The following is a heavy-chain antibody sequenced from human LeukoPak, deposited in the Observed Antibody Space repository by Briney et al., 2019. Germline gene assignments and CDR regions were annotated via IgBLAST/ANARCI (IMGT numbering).Heavy chain of an antibody. Sequence: PGGPLRLSCAASGFTFSSYAMHWVRQAPGKGLEWVAVISYDGSNKYYADSVKGRFTISRDNSKNTLYLQMNSLRAEDTAVYYCARGDVDTATLDYWGQGTLVTVSS. CDR3: ARGDVDTATLDY. J-gene: IGHJ4*02. CDR1: GFTFSSYA. D-gene: IGHD5-18*01. V-gene: IGHV3-30-3*01. CDR2: ISYDGSNK.